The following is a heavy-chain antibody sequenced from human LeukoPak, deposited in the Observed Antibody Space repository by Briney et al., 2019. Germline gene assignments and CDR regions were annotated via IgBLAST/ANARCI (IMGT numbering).Heavy chain of an antibody. CDR2: ITHSGST. Sequence: SETLSLTCAVYGGSFSGYYWSWIRQPPGKGLEWIGEITHSGSTNYNPSLKSRVTISVDTSKNQFSLKLSSVTAADTAVYYCARGGLRYYGSGSYYNAKARSAFDIWGQGTMVTVSS. CDR1: GGSFSGYY. CDR3: ARGGLRYYGSGSYYNAKARSAFDI. J-gene: IGHJ3*02. D-gene: IGHD3-10*01. V-gene: IGHV4-34*01.